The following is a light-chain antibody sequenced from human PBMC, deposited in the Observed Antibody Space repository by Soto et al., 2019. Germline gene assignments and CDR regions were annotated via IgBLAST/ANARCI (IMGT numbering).Light chain of an antibody. CDR3: QQSYSTPWT. CDR2: TTS. Sequence: IQMTQSTSSLSASVGDRVTITCRASQSISYYLNWYQQKPGRAPRLLIYTTSSLQSGVPSKFSGSASGTDFTLTISSLQPEDFATYYCQQSYSTPWTFGQGTKVDIK. CDR1: QSISYY. J-gene: IGKJ1*01. V-gene: IGKV1-39*01.